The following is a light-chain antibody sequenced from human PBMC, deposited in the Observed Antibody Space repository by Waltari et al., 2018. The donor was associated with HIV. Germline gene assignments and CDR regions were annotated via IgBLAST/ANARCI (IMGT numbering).Light chain of an antibody. CDR2: GAH. J-gene: IGKJ1*01. CDR1: HNIRDN. Sequence: TQSPATLSVSPGKRATLSCRAPHNIRDNLVWYQHKPGLPPRLLIYGAHYRAGGVPDRFSGGGYGTDFTLTISSLQSEDFAVYYCQQYKDWPPWTFGQGTRV. V-gene: IGKV3-15*01. CDR3: QQYKDWPPWT.